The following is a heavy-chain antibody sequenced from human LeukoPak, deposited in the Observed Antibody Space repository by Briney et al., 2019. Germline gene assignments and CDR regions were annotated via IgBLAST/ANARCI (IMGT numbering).Heavy chain of an antibody. J-gene: IGHJ4*02. CDR3: ARDLVYWDVDTAPYFDY. V-gene: IGHV6-1*01. D-gene: IGHD5-18*01. CDR2: TYYRSKWYN. Sequence: SQTLSLTCAISGDSVSSNSAAWNWIRQSPSRGLEWLGRTYYRSKWYNDYAVSVKSRITINPDTSKNQFSLQLNSVTPEDTAVYYCARDLVYWDVDTAPYFDYWGQGTLVTVSS. CDR1: GDSVSSNSAA.